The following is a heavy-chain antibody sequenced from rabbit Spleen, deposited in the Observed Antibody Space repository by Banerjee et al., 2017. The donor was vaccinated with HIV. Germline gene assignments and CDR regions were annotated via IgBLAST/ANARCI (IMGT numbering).Heavy chain of an antibody. J-gene: IGHJ4*01. CDR2: IYTGNDKT. Sequence: QEQLEESGGGLVKPGASLTLTCTASGFSLSSSYDMCWVRQAPGKGLEWVGCIYTGNDKTYYASWAKGRFTISKPSSTTVTLRMTSLTVADTATYFCTRDSGSGPYIDGYFNLWGQGTLVTVS. CDR1: GFSLSSSYD. CDR3: TRDSGSGPYIDGYFNL. V-gene: IGHV1S45*01. D-gene: IGHD1-1*01.